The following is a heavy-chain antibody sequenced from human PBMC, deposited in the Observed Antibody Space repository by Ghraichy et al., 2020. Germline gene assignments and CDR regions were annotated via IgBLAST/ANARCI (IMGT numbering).Heavy chain of an antibody. V-gene: IGHV3-74*01. D-gene: IGHD1-26*01. CDR2: IDSDGISR. Sequence: GESLNISCAASGFTFSTYWMRWVRQAPGKGLVWVSRIDSDGISRSYADSVKGRFTISRDNAKNTLYLQMNSLRVEDTAVYYCARRIVGEMGAFDIWGQGTMVTVSS. CDR3: ARRIVGEMGAFDI. CDR1: GFTFSTYW. J-gene: IGHJ3*02.